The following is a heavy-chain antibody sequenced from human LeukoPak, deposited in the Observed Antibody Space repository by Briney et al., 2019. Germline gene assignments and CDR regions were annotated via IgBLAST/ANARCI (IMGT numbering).Heavy chain of an antibody. Sequence: TGGSLRLSCAASGFTFSSYEMNWVRQASGKGLEWVGRIRSRANSYATAYAASVKGRFAISRDDSKNTAYLQMNSLKTEDTAVYYCTSGLSVLRSNNTPVDYWGQGTLVTVSS. CDR1: GFTFSSYE. CDR2: IRSRANSYAT. J-gene: IGHJ4*02. D-gene: IGHD4-17*01. CDR3: TSGLSVLRSNNTPVDY. V-gene: IGHV3-73*01.